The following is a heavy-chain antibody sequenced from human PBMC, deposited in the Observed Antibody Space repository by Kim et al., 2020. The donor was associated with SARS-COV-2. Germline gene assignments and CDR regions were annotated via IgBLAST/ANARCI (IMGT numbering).Heavy chain of an antibody. D-gene: IGHD2-2*02. CDR3: AREVVPAAIYGGWFDP. Sequence: LQGRVTMTTDTSTSTAYMELRSLRSDDTAVYYCAREVVPAAIYGGWFDPWGQGTLVTVSS. V-gene: IGHV1-18*01. J-gene: IGHJ5*02.